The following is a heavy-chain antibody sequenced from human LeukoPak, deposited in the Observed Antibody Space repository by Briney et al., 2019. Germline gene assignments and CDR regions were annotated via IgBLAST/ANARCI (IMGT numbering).Heavy chain of an antibody. V-gene: IGHV4-34*01. Sequence: SETLSLTCAVYGGSFSGYYWSWIRQPPGKGLEWIGEINNSGSTNYNPSLKSRVTISVDTSKNQFSLKLSSVTAADTAVYYCARGYSSREMATIPYDYWGQGTLVTVSS. D-gene: IGHD5-24*01. CDR3: ARGYSSREMATIPYDY. CDR1: GGSFSGYY. CDR2: INNSGST. J-gene: IGHJ4*02.